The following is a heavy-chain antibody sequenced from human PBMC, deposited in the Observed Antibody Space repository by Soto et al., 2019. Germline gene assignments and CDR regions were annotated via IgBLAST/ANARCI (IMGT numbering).Heavy chain of an antibody. CDR1: GLSFSSDT. V-gene: IGHV3-21*01. Sequence: GGSLRLSCAASGLSFSSDTMNWIRQAPGKGLEWVSSISSAGSYIYYADSVKGRFTISIDNAKNSLYLQMNSLRDEDTAVYYCARDVETSMDGLNYFDPWGQGTLVTVSS. CDR2: ISSAGSYI. D-gene: IGHD5-18*01. J-gene: IGHJ5*02. CDR3: ARDVETSMDGLNYFDP.